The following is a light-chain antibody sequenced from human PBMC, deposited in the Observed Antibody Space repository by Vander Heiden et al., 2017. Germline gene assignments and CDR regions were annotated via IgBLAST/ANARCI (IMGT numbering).Light chain of an antibody. Sequence: QPVLTQPPPGSGTPGQRVTIACTGSTSNIGARFDVHSYQQLPGTAPNLLIYDNVNRPSGVPARFSGSKSATSASLVTTCLQAEDEADYYCQSYDDSLSGLLFGGGTKLTVL. V-gene: IGLV1-40*01. CDR1: TSNIGARFD. J-gene: IGLJ2*01. CDR3: QSYDDSLSGLL. CDR2: DNV.